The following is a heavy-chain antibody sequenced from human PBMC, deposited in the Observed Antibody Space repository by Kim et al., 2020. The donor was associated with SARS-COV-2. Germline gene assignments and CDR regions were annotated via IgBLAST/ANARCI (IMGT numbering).Heavy chain of an antibody. J-gene: IGHJ4*02. CDR3: ARHREYYFDY. V-gene: IGHV4-59*08. Sequence: STNYHPSLKMRVTISVDTSKNQFSLKLTSVTAADAAMYFCARHREYYFDYWGQGTLVTVSS. CDR2: ST.